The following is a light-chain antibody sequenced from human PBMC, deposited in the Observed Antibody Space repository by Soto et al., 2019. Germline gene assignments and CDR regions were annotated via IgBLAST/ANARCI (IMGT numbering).Light chain of an antibody. V-gene: IGLV2-14*01. CDR3: SSYTSSSTHYV. CDR2: DVR. J-gene: IGLJ1*01. CDR1: RSDVGGYNY. Sequence: QSALTKPASVSGSPGQSITISCTGTRSDVGGYNYVSWYQQHPGKAPKLMIYDVRNRPSGVSNRFSGSKSGNTASLTISGLQAEDEADYYCSSYTSSSTHYVFGTGTKLTVL.